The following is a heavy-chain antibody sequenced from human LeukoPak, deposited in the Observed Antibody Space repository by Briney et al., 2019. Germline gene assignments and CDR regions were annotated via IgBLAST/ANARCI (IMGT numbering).Heavy chain of an antibody. J-gene: IGHJ6*02. D-gene: IGHD3-10*01. V-gene: IGHV4-31*03. CDR2: IYYSGST. CDR1: GGSISSGGYY. CDR3: ARDAGIRAISPYYGSGSYSYGMDV. Sequence: SETLSLTCTVSGGSISSGGYYWSWIRQHPGKGLEWIGYIYYSGSTYYNPSLKSRVTISVDTSKNQFSLKLSSVTAADTAVYYCARDAGIRAISPYYGSGSYSYGMDVWGQGITVTVSS.